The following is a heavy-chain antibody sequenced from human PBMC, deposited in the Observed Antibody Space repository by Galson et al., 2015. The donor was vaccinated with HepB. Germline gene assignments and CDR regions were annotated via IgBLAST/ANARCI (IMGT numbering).Heavy chain of an antibody. J-gene: IGHJ4*02. CDR1: GYTFTSYA. V-gene: IGHV1-3*01. CDR3: ASGKQWLAYYFDY. CDR2: INAGNGNT. D-gene: IGHD6-19*01. Sequence: SVKVSCKASGYTFTSYAMHWVRQAPGQRLEWMGWINAGNGNTKYSQKFQGRVTITRDTSASTAYMELSSLRSEDTAVYYCASGKQWLAYYFDYWGQGTLVTVSS.